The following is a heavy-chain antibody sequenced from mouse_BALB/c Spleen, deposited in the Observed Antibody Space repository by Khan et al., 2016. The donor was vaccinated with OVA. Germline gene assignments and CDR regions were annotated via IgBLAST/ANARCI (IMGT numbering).Heavy chain of an antibody. CDR2: MFPGDGRT. V-gene: IGHV1-85*01. Sequence: QVQLQQPGAELVKPGASVKLSCKASGYTFTSYDINWVRQRPEQGLEWIGWMFPGDGRTKYNENFKGKATLTTDKSSSTAYMQLSRLTSEDSGAYFCARGGYGGFAYWGQGTLVTVSA. J-gene: IGHJ3*01. D-gene: IGHD2-14*01. CDR3: ARGGYGGFAY. CDR1: GYTFTSYD.